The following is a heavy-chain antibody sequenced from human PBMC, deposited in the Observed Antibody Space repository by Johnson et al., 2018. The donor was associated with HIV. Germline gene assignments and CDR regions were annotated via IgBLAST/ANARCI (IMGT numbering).Heavy chain of an antibody. D-gene: IGHD4-23*01. V-gene: IGHV3-30*18. CDR2: ISYDGSNN. Sequence: QMLLVESGGGVVQPGRSLRLSCVASGFTFSSYGIHWVRQAPGKGLEWVAIISYDGSNNYYADSVKGRFPISRDNSKNTLYLQMNSLRAEDTAVYYCAKVGATVITPRGEAFDIWGQGTMVTVSS. CDR1: GFTFSSYG. J-gene: IGHJ3*02. CDR3: AKVGATVITPRGEAFDI.